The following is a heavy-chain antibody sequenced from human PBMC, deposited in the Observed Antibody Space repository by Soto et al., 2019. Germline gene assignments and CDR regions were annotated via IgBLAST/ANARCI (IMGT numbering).Heavy chain of an antibody. V-gene: IGHV1-46*01. Sequence: QVRLVQSGAEVKAPGASVTVSCKAPGDTFTSYYMHWVRQAPGHGLEWMGVINPNGGSTRFAQKFQGRVTMTRDTSTSTVYMELRGLTSEDTAVYYCAEGGGGYDTWGQGTLVTVST. CDR1: GDTFTSYY. D-gene: IGHD3-22*01. J-gene: IGHJ5*02. CDR2: INPNGGST. CDR3: AEGGGGYDT.